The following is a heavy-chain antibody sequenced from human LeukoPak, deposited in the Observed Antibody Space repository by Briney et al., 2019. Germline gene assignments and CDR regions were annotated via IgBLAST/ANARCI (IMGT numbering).Heavy chain of an antibody. Sequence: GGSLRLSCAASGFTFSSYSMNWVRQAPGKGLEWVSSISSSSSYIYYADSVKGRFTISRDYAKNSLYLQMNSLRAEDTAVYYCAREGTPYCFDPWGQGTLVTVSS. V-gene: IGHV3-21*01. J-gene: IGHJ5*02. CDR1: GFTFSSYS. CDR2: ISSSSSYI. D-gene: IGHD3-10*01. CDR3: AREGTPYCFDP.